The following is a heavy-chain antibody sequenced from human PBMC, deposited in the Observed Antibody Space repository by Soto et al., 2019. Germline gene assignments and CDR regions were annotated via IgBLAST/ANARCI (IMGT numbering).Heavy chain of an antibody. D-gene: IGHD6-13*01. CDR3: AKDISLRGWVYLVVEY. CDR2: ISSSASYM. Sequence: EVQLLQSGGGLVKPGGSLRLSCATSGFTFSRCDMNWVRQAPGKGLEWVSFISSSASYMYYADSVKGRFTISRDNSKKSLYLQMNSLRAEDTAVYYCAKDISLRGWVYLVVEYWGQGTLVTVSP. J-gene: IGHJ4*02. V-gene: IGHV3-21*02. CDR1: GFTFSRCD.